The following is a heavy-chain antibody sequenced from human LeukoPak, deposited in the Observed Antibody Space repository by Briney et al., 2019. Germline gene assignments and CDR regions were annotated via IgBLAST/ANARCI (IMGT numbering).Heavy chain of an antibody. J-gene: IGHJ4*02. D-gene: IGHD5-18*01. V-gene: IGHV3-30*02. CDR1: GFTFSSSG. CDR2: IRDDGSNK. CDR3: AKDRYSYFDY. Sequence: PGGSLRLSCAAAGFTFSSSGVHWVRQAPGKWLELVASIRDDGSNKYYADSVKGRFTISRDNSKDTLYLQMNSLRAEDTAVYYCAKDRYSYFDYWGQGTLVTVSS.